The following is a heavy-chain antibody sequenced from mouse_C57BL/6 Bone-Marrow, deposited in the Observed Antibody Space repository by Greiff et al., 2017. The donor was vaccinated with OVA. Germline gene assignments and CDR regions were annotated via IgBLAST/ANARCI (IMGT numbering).Heavy chain of an antibody. V-gene: IGHV1-9*01. D-gene: IGHD1-1*01. Sequence: QVQLQQPGAELMKPGASVKLSCKASGYTFTGYWIEWVKQRPGHGLEWIGEILPGSGSTNYNEKFKGKATFTADTSSNTAYMQLSSLTTEDSAIYYCARSPYYYGSSLSWFAYWGQGTLVTVSA. CDR3: ARSPYYYGSSLSWFAY. CDR2: ILPGSGST. CDR1: GYTFTGYW. J-gene: IGHJ3*01.